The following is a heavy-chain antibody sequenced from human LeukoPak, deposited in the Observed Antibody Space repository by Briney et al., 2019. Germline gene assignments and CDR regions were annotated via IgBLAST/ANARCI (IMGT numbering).Heavy chain of an antibody. V-gene: IGHV1-46*01. J-gene: IGHJ4*02. D-gene: IGHD1-1*01. CDR3: ARAHRQLERLGRYYFDY. Sequence: ASVKVSCKASGYTFTSYYMHWVRQAPGQGLEWMGIINPSGGSTSYAQKFQGRVTMTRDMSTSTVYMELSSLRSEDTAVYYCARAHRQLERLGRYYFDYWGQGTLVTVSS. CDR2: INPSGGST. CDR1: GYTFTSYY.